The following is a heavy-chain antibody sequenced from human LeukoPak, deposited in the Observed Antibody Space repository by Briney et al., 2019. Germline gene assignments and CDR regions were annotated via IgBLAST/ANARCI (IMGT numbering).Heavy chain of an antibody. CDR2: INNDGHTT. V-gene: IGHV3-74*01. Sequence: PGGSLRLSCAVSGFTFSTYGMSWVRQAPGKGLVWVSLINNDGHTTDYADSVKGRFTLSRDNAKNTLYLQMNSLRAGDTAVYDCGRDFWGSIDHWGQGTLVTVPS. CDR1: GFTFSTYG. D-gene: IGHD3-16*01. CDR3: GRDFWGSIDH. J-gene: IGHJ4*02.